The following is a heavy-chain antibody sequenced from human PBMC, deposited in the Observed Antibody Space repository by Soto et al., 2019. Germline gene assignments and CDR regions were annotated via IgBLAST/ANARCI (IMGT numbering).Heavy chain of an antibody. D-gene: IGHD3-9*01. V-gene: IGHV5-51*01. CDR1: VYSFTSYW. CDR2: IYPGDSDT. Sequence: GYSLKISCKGSVYSFTSYWIGWVLQMPGKGLEWMGIIYPGDSDTRYSPSFQGQVTISADKSISTAYLQWSSLKASDTAMYYRARLPSWLFSIFEYWGQGTLVTGSP. CDR3: ARLPSWLFSIFEY. J-gene: IGHJ4*02.